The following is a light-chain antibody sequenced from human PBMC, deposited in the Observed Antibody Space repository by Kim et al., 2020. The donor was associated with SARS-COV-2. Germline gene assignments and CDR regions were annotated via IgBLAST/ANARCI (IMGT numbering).Light chain of an antibody. V-gene: IGKV3-11*01. J-gene: IGKJ4*01. CDR2: SAI. Sequence: WSPGDTAPLSCEATQNLLNYLAWYQQKPGHAPRLVIHSAINRATGVPVRFSATGSGTHFTLTISSLEPEDFAVYYCLQHYNWPLTFGGGTKVDIK. CDR3: LQHYNWPLT. CDR1: QNLLNY.